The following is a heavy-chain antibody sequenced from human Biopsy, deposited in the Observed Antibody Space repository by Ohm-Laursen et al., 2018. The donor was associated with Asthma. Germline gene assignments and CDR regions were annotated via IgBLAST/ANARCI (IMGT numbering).Heavy chain of an antibody. CDR3: AKDRSGTWYGFDY. Sequence: LSLTCASSGFTFRAHAMSWVRQAPGKGLEWVSTISGNSGITYYADSVKGRFTISRDNSQNTLYLHMDSLSAEDTAVYYCAKDRSGTWYGFDYWGQGTLVTVSS. CDR2: ISGNSGIT. V-gene: IGHV3-23*01. D-gene: IGHD6-13*01. CDR1: GFTFRAHA. J-gene: IGHJ4*02.